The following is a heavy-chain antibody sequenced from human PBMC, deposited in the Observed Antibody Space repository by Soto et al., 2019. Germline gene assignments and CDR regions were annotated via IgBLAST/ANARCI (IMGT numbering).Heavy chain of an antibody. CDR1: GGSISSYY. CDR3: ARASGGDLDY. J-gene: IGHJ4*02. Sequence: SETLSLTCTVSGGSISSYYWSWIRQPPGKGLEWIGYIYYSGSTNYNPSLKSRLTISVDTSKNQFSLKLSSVTAADTAVYYCARASGGDLDYWGPGTLVTVSS. V-gene: IGHV4-59*01. D-gene: IGHD2-21*02. CDR2: IYYSGST.